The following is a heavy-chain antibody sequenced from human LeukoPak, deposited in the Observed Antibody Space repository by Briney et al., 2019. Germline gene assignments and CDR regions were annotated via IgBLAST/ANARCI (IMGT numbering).Heavy chain of an antibody. V-gene: IGHV3-23*01. J-gene: IGHJ4*02. CDR1: GFTFSSYA. D-gene: IGHD3-22*01. CDR3: AKGSISHYYDSSGYYHFDY. Sequence: GGSLRLSCAAPGFTFSSYAMRWGGQAPGKGGEGGSAISGRGGSTYYPDSVKGRFTISRHNSKNTLYLQMNSLRAEDTAVYYCAKGSISHYYDSSGYYHFDYWGQGTLVTVSS. CDR2: ISGRGGST.